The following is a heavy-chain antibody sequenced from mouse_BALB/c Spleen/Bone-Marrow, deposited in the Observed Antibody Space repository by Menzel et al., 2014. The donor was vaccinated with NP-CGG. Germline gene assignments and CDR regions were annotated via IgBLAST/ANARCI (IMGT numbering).Heavy chain of an antibody. J-gene: IGHJ2*01. CDR3: ARARGVTTATPYYFDY. Sequence: EVMLVESGGGLVKPGGSLKLSCAASGFSFSSYAVSWVRQTPGKRLEWVASISGGGNSYHSDNMKGRFTISRDNARNILYLQMSSLRSEDTAMYYCARARGVTTATPYYFDYWGQGTALTVSS. CDR1: GFSFSSYA. D-gene: IGHD1-2*01. CDR2: ISGGGNS. V-gene: IGHV5-6-5*01.